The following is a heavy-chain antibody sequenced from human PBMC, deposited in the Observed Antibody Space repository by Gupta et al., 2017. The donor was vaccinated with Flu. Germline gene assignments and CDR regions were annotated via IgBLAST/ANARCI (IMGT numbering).Heavy chain of an antibody. Sequence: QVQLVESGGGVVQPGRSLRLSCAASGFTFSSYGMHWVRQAPGKGLEWVAVIWYDGSNKYYADSVKGRFTISRDNSKNTLYLQMNSLRAEDTAVYYCARDLGGLGGYFDYWGQGTLVTVSS. CDR1: GFTFSSYG. V-gene: IGHV3-33*01. D-gene: IGHD3-16*01. J-gene: IGHJ4*02. CDR3: ARDLGGLGGYFDY. CDR2: IWYDGSNK.